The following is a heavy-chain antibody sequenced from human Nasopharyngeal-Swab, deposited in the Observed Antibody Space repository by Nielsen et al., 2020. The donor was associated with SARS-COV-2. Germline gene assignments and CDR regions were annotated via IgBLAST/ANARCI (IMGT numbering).Heavy chain of an antibody. Sequence: GGSLRLSCAASGFTFSSYWMPWVRQAPGKGLEWVANIKHDGSQKYYVDSVKGRFSISRDNGKNSLDLRMNSLGVDDTAVYYCARDQIGTTMIREVLKRYYYGMDVWGQGTTVTVSS. D-gene: IGHD3-10*01. V-gene: IGHV3-7*03. CDR2: IKHDGSQK. J-gene: IGHJ6*02. CDR3: ARDQIGTTMIREVLKRYYYGMDV. CDR1: GFTFSSYW.